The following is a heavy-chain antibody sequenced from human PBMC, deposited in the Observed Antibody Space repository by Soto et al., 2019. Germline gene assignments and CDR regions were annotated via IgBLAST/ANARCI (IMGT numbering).Heavy chain of an antibody. J-gene: IGHJ3*02. Sequence: GGSLRLSCAASGFTFSSYSMNWVRQAPGKGLEWVSSISSSSSYIYYADSVKGRFTISRDNAKNSLYLQMNSLRAEDTAVYYCARDRWYSSGWYFNAFDIWGQGIMVTVSS. CDR2: ISSSSSYI. CDR3: ARDRWYSSGWYFNAFDI. V-gene: IGHV3-21*01. CDR1: GFTFSSYS. D-gene: IGHD6-19*01.